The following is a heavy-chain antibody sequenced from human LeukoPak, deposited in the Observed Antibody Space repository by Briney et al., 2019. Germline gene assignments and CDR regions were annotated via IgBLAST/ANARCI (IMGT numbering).Heavy chain of an antibody. CDR2: IFYSGST. V-gene: IGHV4-61*01. Sequence: PSETLSLTCTVSGGSVNNYSYYWSWIRQPPGTRLEWIGYIFYSGSTNYNPSLKSRVTLSVDTSKNQFSLKLTSVTAADTAVYYCARASDSGGYYSYYFDYWGQGTLVTVSS. D-gene: IGHD3-22*01. CDR1: GGSVNNYSYY. J-gene: IGHJ4*02. CDR3: ARASDSGGYYSYYFDY.